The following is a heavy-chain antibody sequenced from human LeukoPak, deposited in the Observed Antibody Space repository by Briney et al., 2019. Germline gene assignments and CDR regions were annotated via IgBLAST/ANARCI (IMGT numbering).Heavy chain of an antibody. CDR3: ARWARGHFDY. J-gene: IGHJ4*02. D-gene: IGHD3-10*01. Sequence: PSQTLSLTCTVSGGSISSGGYYWSWIRQHPGKGLEWIGYIYYSGSTYYNPSLKSRVTISVETSKNQFSLKLSSVTAADTAVYYCARWARGHFDYWGQGTLVTVSS. V-gene: IGHV4-31*03. CDR1: GGSISSGGYY. CDR2: IYYSGST.